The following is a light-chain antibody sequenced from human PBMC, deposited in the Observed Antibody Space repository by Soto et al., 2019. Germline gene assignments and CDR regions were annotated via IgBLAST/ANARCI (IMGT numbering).Light chain of an antibody. CDR3: QQYGSSPGRVT. V-gene: IGKV3-20*01. Sequence: EIVLTQSPGTLSLSPGERATLSCRASQSVSSSYLAWYQQKPGQAPRLLIYGASGRATGIPDRFSGSGSGTDFTLTISRLEPEDFAVYYCQQYGSSPGRVTFGQGTKVEIK. CDR2: GAS. CDR1: QSVSSSY. J-gene: IGKJ1*01.